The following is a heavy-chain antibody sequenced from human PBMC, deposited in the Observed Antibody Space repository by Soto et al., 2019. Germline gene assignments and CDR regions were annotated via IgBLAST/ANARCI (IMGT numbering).Heavy chain of an antibody. V-gene: IGHV3-30-3*01. Sequence: LRLSCAASGFTFSNYAIHWVRQAPGKGLEWVSAITDSGSNTYYADSVKGRFTISRDNSKNTLYLQMNSLRAEDTAVYYCVGEYSYVKPWGQGTLVTVSS. CDR3: VGEYSYVKP. J-gene: IGHJ5*02. CDR2: ITDSGSNT. CDR1: GFTFSNYA. D-gene: IGHD5-18*01.